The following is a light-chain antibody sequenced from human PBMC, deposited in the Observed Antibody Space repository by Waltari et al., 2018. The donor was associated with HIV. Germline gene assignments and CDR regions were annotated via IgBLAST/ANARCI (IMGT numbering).Light chain of an antibody. CDR1: TGAVTRAYS. CDR3: LLYYGGAWV. CDR2: NIN. J-gene: IGLJ3*02. V-gene: IGLV7-43*01. Sequence: QTVVTQALSLTVPPGGTVTLPCSSSTGAVTRAYSTNCIQQKPGQAPRSLVCNINDKHSWTPARFSGSLLGGKVALTLSGVQPEDEAEYHCLLYYGGAWVFGGGTKLTVL.